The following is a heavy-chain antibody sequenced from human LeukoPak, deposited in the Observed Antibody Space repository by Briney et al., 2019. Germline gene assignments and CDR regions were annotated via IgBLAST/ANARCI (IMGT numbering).Heavy chain of an antibody. CDR3: ARDYYGSGYGDV. CDR2: IYYSGST. J-gene: IGHJ6*04. Sequence: PSETLSLTCSVSGGSISSYYWSWIRQPPGKGLEWIGYIYYSGSTNYNPSLKSRVTISVDPSKNQFSLNLTSVTAADTAVYYCARDYYGSGYGDVWGKGTTVTVSS. D-gene: IGHD3-10*01. V-gene: IGHV4-59*01. CDR1: GGSISSYY.